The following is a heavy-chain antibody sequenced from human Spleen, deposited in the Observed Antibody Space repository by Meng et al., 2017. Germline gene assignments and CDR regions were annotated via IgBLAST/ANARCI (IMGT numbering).Heavy chain of an antibody. CDR2: ISGSGGRT. D-gene: IGHD2-15*01. J-gene: IGHJ5*02. Sequence: GESLKIPCAASGFNFSSYAMSWVRQAPGKGREWVSAISGSGGRTYYADPVKGRFTISRDNSKNTLSLQMNSVSAEDTAVYYCARLVGVTVASEWFDPWGQGTLVTVSS. V-gene: IGHV3-23*01. CDR3: ARLVGVTVASEWFDP. CDR1: GFNFSSYA.